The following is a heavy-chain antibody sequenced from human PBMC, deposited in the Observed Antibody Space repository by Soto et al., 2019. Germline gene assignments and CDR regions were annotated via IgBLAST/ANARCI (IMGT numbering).Heavy chain of an antibody. V-gene: IGHV1-58*01. J-gene: IGHJ4*02. D-gene: IGHD3-10*01. Sequence: QMQLVQSGPEVKKPGTSVKVSCKASGFTFTSSAVQWVRQARGQRLEWIGWIVVGSGNTNYAQKFQERVTITRDMXXSTAYMELSSLRSEDTAVYYCAADRGDPEGGRFDYWGQGTLVTVSS. CDR1: GFTFTSSA. CDR2: IVVGSGNT. CDR3: AADRGDPEGGRFDY.